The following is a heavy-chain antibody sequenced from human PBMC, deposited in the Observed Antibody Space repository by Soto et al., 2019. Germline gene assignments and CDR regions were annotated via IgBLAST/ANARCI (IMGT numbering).Heavy chain of an antibody. Sequence: PGGSLRLSCAASGFTFNNYAMRWLRQAPGKGLEWVSSISGSGDKDYYADAVKGRFTISRDNSNNRLYLQINSLRVEDTAVYYCAKDDCSGGSCYSPDDAFDIWGQGTMVTVSS. D-gene: IGHD2-15*01. J-gene: IGHJ3*02. CDR1: GFTFNNYA. CDR2: ISGSGDKD. V-gene: IGHV3-23*01. CDR3: AKDDCSGGSCYSPDDAFDI.